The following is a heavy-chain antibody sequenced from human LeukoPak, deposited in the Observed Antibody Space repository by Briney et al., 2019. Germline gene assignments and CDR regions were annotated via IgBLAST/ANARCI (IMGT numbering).Heavy chain of an antibody. Sequence: ASVKVSCKASGYTFTSYDINWVRQATGQGLEWMGWMNPNSGNTGYAQKFQGRVTMTRNTSISTAYMELSSLRSEDTAVYYCARGTPYSSSWWTTAASIDYWGQGTLVTVSS. J-gene: IGHJ4*02. V-gene: IGHV1-8*01. CDR3: ARGTPYSSSWWTTAASIDY. CDR2: MNPNSGNT. CDR1: GYTFTSYD. D-gene: IGHD6-13*01.